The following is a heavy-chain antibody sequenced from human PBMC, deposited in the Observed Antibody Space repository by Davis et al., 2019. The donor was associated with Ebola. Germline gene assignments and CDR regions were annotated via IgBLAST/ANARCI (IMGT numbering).Heavy chain of an antibody. Sequence: ASVNVSCKASGYTFTAFYVHGVRQAPGQGLEWGAWCNPNTGGANYPQKFQGRVTMTRDTSTTPAYMELTGLMSDDPAVHYCARGSAFWSGYFMSYFEHWGHGTVVSV. CDR2: CNPNTGGA. D-gene: IGHD3-3*01. J-gene: IGHJ4*01. CDR3: ARGSAFWSGYFMSYFEH. V-gene: IGHV1-2*02. CDR1: GYTFTAFY.